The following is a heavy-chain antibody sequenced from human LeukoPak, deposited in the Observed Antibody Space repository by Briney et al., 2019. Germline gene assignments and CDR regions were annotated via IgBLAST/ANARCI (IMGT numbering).Heavy chain of an antibody. J-gene: IGHJ3*02. Sequence: SETLSLTCTVSGGSISSYYWSWIRQPPGKGLEWIGYIYTSGSTNYNPSLKSRVTISVDTSKNQFSLKLSSVTAADTAVYYCASSYSSGWFDAFDIWGQGTMVTVSS. D-gene: IGHD6-19*01. CDR1: GGSISSYY. CDR2: IYTSGST. CDR3: ASSYSSGWFDAFDI. V-gene: IGHV4-4*09.